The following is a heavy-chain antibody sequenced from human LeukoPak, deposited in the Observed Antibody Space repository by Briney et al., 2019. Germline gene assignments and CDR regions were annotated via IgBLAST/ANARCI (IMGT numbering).Heavy chain of an antibody. V-gene: IGHV1-69*05. CDR3: ARDIWARTYYYDSSGDY. J-gene: IGHJ4*02. Sequence: GASVKVSCKASGYTFTSYGISWVRQAPGQGLEWMGGIIPIFGTANYAQKFQGRVTITTDESTSTAYMELSSLRSEDTAVYYCARDIWARTYYYDSSGDYWGQGTLVTVSS. D-gene: IGHD3-22*01. CDR1: GYTFTSYG. CDR2: IIPIFGTA.